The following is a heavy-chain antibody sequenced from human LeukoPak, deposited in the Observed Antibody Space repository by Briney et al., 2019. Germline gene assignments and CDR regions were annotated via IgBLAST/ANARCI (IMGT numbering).Heavy chain of an antibody. V-gene: IGHV3-53*01. CDR3: ARGVGGYDLLAYYYYYYMDV. CDR1: GFTVSSNY. D-gene: IGHD5-12*01. J-gene: IGHJ6*03. Sequence: PGGSLRLSCAASGFTVSSNYMSWVRRAPGKGLEWVSVIYSGGSTYYADSVKGRFTISRDSSKNTLYLQMNSLRAEDTAVYYCARGVGGYDLLAYYYYYYMDVWGKGTTVTVSS. CDR2: IYSGGST.